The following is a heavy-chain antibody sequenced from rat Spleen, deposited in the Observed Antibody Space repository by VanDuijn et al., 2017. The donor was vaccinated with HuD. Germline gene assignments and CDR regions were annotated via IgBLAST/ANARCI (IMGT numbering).Heavy chain of an antibody. J-gene: IGHJ3*01. D-gene: IGHD1-11*01. V-gene: IGHV5S13*01. CDR3: TRHGGLRNWFAY. CDR2: ISTEGDNI. CDR1: GLTFTNYD. Sequence: EVQLVESGGGSVQPGRSLKISCAASGLTFTNYDMAWVRQAPTKGLEWIASISTEGDNIYYRDSVKGRFTIARDNAKNTQYLQMDSLRSEATATYYWTRHGGLRNWFAYWGQGTLVTVSS.